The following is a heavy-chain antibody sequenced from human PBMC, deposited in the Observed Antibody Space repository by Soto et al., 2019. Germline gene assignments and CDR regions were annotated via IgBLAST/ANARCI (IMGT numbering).Heavy chain of an antibody. CDR1: GGSFSGYY. J-gene: IGHJ4*02. CDR2: INHSGST. CDR3: ARGSITIFGVVPPDDY. D-gene: IGHD3-3*01. Sequence: SETLSLTCAVYGGSFSGYYWSWIRQPPGKGLEWIGEINHSGSTNYNPSLKSRVTISVDTSKNQFSLKLSSVTAADTAVYYCARGSITIFGVVPPDDYWGQGTLVTVSS. V-gene: IGHV4-34*01.